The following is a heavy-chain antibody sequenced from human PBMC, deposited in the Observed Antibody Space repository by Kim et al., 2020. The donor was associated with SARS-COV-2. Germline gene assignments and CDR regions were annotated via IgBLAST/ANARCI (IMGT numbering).Heavy chain of an antibody. J-gene: IGHJ6*02. V-gene: IGHV3-33*01. Sequence: YYADPVKGRFTISRDNSKNTLYLQMNSLGAEDTAVYYCARDSAVYYYGMDVWGQGTTVTVSS. D-gene: IGHD3-10*01. CDR3: ARDSAVYYYGMDV.